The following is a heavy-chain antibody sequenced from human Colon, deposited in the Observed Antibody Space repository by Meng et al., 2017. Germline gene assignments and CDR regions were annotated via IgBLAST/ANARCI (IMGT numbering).Heavy chain of an antibody. CDR1: GFTFSDYW. CDR3: AKNDGLERLAN. CDR2: IKEDGTTV. D-gene: IGHD3-16*01. V-gene: IGHV3-7*01. Sequence: GGSLRLSCAASGFTFSDYWMNWVRQAPGKGLEWVANIKEDGTTVNYAQSVKGRFTISRDNAKNSLFLQMNSLRDDDAAIYYCAKNDGLERLANWGHGTLVTVSS. J-gene: IGHJ4*01.